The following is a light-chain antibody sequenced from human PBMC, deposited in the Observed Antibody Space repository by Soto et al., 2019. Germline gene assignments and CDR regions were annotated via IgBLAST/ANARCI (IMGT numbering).Light chain of an antibody. Sequence: AIRXTQSPSSLSASTRDRVTITCRASQGISSYLAWYQQKPGKAPKLLIYAASTLQSGVPSRFSGSGSGTDFTLTISCLQSEDFATYYCQQYYSYPRTFGQGTKVDIK. V-gene: IGKV1-8*01. CDR2: AAS. CDR3: QQYYSYPRT. J-gene: IGKJ1*01. CDR1: QGISSY.